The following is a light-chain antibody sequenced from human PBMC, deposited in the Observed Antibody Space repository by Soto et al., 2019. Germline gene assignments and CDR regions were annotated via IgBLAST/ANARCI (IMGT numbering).Light chain of an antibody. Sequence: QSVLTQPRSVSGSPGQSVSISCTGTSSDVGRYSYVSWYQQHPGKAPKLMSYDVSERPSGVPDRFSGSKSGNTASLTISGLQAEDEADYYCCSYAGTYTGVFGTGTKVTVL. CDR3: CSYAGTYTGV. J-gene: IGLJ1*01. CDR2: DVS. V-gene: IGLV2-11*01. CDR1: SSDVGRYSY.